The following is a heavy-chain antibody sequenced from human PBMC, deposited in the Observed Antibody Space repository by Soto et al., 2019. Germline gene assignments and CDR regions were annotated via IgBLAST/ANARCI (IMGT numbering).Heavy chain of an antibody. D-gene: IGHD1-26*01. CDR3: ARDSLNTISAPTFDY. V-gene: IGHV3-21*01. Sequence: PGGSLRLSCAASGFTFSSYSMNWVRQAPGKGLEWVSSISSSSSYIYYADSVKGRFTISRDNAKNSLYLQMNSLRAEDTAVYYCARDSLNTISAPTFDYWGQGTLVTVSS. CDR2: ISSSSSYI. CDR1: GFTFSSYS. J-gene: IGHJ4*02.